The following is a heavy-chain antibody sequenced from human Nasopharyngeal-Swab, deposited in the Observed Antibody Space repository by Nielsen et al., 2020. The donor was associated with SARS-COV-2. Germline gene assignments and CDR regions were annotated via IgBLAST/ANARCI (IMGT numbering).Heavy chain of an antibody. CDR1: GFTVSSNY. J-gene: IGHJ6*02. CDR3: ARAPCSGGSCYWGSHYYYYGMDV. CDR2: IYSGGST. D-gene: IGHD2-15*01. Sequence: GDSLKISCAASGFTVSSNYMSWVRQAPGKGLEWVSVIYSGGSTYYADSVKGRFTISRHNSKNTLYLQMNSLSAEDTAVYYCARAPCSGGSCYWGSHYYYYGMDVWGQGTTVTVSS. V-gene: IGHV3-53*04.